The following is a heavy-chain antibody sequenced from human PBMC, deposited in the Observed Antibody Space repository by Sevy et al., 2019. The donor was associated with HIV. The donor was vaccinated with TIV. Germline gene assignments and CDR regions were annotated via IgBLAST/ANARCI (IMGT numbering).Heavy chain of an antibody. J-gene: IGHJ6*02. D-gene: IGHD2-2*01. CDR3: AKVDVVVPVADYGMDV. CDR1: RFTFSNYA. V-gene: IGHV3-23*01. CDR2: ISRSGGST. Sequence: GGSLRLSCAASRFTFSNYAMSWVRQAPGKGLEWVSSISRSGGSTYYADSVKGRFTIPRENSKNTLYLQMNRLRAEDTAVYYCAKVDVVVPVADYGMDVWGQGTTVTVSS.